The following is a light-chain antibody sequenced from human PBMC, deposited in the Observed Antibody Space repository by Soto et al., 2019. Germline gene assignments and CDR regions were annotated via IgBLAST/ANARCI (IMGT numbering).Light chain of an antibody. CDR3: QEYNNDSPWT. V-gene: IGKV1-5*01. CDR2: DAS. Sequence: DIQMTQSPSTLSASVGDRVTITFRASQSISSWLAWYQQKPCKAPKLLIFDASSLESGVPSRFSGSGSGTEFTLTISSLQHDDFANYYCQEYNNDSPWTFGQGTKVDIK. J-gene: IGKJ1*01. CDR1: QSISSW.